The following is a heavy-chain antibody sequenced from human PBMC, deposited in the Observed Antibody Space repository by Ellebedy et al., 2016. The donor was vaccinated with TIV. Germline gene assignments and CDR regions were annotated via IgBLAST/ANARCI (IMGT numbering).Heavy chain of an antibody. D-gene: IGHD3-10*01. V-gene: IGHV3-21*01. CDR3: ATGRGEGGLPSFFDL. CDR1: GFIFSSRC. CDR2: ITTNSLYK. J-gene: IGHJ4*02. Sequence: GESLKISCTASGFIFSSRCLHWVRQAPGRGLEWVSSITTNSLYKTYRDSVKGRFTISRDNARSSLSLQMDSLRAEDTAVYNCATGRGEGGLPSFFDLWGQGTLVSVST.